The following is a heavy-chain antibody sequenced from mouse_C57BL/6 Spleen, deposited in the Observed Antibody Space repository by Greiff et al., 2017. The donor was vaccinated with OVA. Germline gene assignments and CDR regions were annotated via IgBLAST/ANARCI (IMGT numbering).Heavy chain of an antibody. CDR2: ISYDGSN. CDR1: GYSITSGYY. D-gene: IGHD4-1*01. V-gene: IGHV3-6*01. CDR3: ARVRTGTFAY. J-gene: IGHJ3*01. Sequence: VQLKESGPGLVKPSQSLSLTCSVTGYSITSGYYWNWIRQFPGNKLEWMGYISYDGSNNYNPSLKNRISITRDTSKNQFFLKLNSVTTEDTATYYCARVRTGTFAYWGQGTLVTVSA.